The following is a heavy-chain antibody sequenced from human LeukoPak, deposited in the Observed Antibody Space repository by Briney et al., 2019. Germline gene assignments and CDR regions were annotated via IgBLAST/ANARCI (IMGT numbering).Heavy chain of an antibody. V-gene: IGHV1-2*02. D-gene: IGHD6-19*01. CDR3: VRAVAGLAAFDI. CDR1: GYTFTGYY. CDR2: INPTSGGT. Sequence: GASVKVTCKASGYTFTGYYMDWVRQAPGQGLEWMGWINPTSGGTNYAQKFQGRVTMTRDTSISTAYMELSRLRSDDTAVYYCVRAVAGLAAFDIWGQGTMVTVSS. J-gene: IGHJ3*02.